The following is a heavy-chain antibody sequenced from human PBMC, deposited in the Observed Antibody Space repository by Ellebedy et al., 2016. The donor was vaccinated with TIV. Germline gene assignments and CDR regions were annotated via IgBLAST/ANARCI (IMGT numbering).Heavy chain of an antibody. V-gene: IGHV3-48*02. CDR3: ARDRGAAADPFFDY. Sequence: GGSLRLSXAASGFTFSSYSMNWVRQAPGKGLEWVSYISRSSSTIYYADSVKGRFTISRDNAKNSLYLQMNSLRDEDTAVYYCARDRGAAADPFFDYWGQGTLVTVSS. D-gene: IGHD6-13*01. J-gene: IGHJ4*02. CDR2: ISRSSSTI. CDR1: GFTFSSYS.